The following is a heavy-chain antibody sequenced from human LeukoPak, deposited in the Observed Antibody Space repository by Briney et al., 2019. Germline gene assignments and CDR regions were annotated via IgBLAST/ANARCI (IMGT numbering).Heavy chain of an antibody. J-gene: IGHJ6*02. D-gene: IGHD6-6*01. V-gene: IGHV1-69*04. CDR3: ARIKSSSSFYYYYGMDV. CDR1: GGTFTSYA. CDR2: IIPIFGIA. Sequence: SVTVSCKASGGTFTSYAISWIRQAPGQGLEWMGRIIPIFGIANYAQKFQGRVTITADKSTSTAYMELSSLRSEDTAVYYCARIKSSSSFYYYYGMDVWGQGTTVTVSS.